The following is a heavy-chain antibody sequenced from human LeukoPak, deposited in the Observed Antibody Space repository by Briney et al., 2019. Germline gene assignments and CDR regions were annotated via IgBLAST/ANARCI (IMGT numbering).Heavy chain of an antibody. V-gene: IGHV1-2*06. J-gene: IGHJ3*02. CDR2: INPNSGGT. D-gene: IGHD1-26*01. CDR1: GYTFTGYY. CDR3: ARVNSGSYQLRVSDAFDI. Sequence: ASVKVSCKASGYTFTGYYMHWVRQAPGQGLEWMGRINPNSGGTNYAQKFQGRVTMTRDTSISTAYMELSRLRSDDTAVYYCARVNSGSYQLRVSDAFDIWGQGTMVTVSS.